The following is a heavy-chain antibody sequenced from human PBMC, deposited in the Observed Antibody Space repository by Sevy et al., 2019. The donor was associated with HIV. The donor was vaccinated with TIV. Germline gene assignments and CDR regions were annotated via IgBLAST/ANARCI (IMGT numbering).Heavy chain of an antibody. D-gene: IGHD6-13*01. V-gene: IGHV3-23*01. J-gene: IGHJ6*02. CDR2: ISGSGGST. CDR1: GFTFSSYA. CDR3: AKATGYSSTYGMDV. Sequence: GGSLRLSCAASGFTFSSYAMSWVRQAPGKGLEWVSAISGSGGSTYYADSVKGRFTISRDNSKNTLYLQMNSLIAEDTAVYYCAKATGYSSTYGMDVWGQGTTVTVSS.